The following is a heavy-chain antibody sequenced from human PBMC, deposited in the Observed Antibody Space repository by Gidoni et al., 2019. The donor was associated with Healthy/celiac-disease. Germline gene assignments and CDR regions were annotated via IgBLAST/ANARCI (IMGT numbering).Heavy chain of an antibody. CDR2: IIPIVGTA. J-gene: IGHJ5*02. CDR3: ARLVPVRGSWFDP. V-gene: IGHV1-69*06. CDR1: GGPFSSYA. D-gene: IGHD3-10*01. Sequence: QVQLVQSGAAVKKPGSSLKVSCNASGGPFSSYAISWVRQAHGQGLEWMGGIIPIVGTANYEQKFQGRVTITADKSTSTAYMELSSLRSEDTAVYYCARLVPVRGSWFDPWGQGTLVTVSS.